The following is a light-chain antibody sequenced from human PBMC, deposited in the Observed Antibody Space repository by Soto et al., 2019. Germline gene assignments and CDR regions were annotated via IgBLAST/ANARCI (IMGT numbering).Light chain of an antibody. CDR2: GAS. V-gene: IGKV3-15*01. CDR3: EQYNNWPPLT. Sequence: EIVMTQSPATLSVSPGARATLSCRASQRVSSNLAWYPQKPGQAPRLLIYGASTRPTGIPARFSGSGSGTEFNLTISSLQSEDCAVDGCEQYNNWPPLTCGGGNKVEIK. CDR1: QRVSSN. J-gene: IGKJ4*01.